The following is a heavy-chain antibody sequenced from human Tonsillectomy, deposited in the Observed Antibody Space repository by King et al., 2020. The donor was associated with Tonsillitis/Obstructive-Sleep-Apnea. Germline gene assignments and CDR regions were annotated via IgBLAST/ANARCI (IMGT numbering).Heavy chain of an antibody. CDR2: ISGSGGST. CDR1: GFTFSSYA. J-gene: IGHJ4*02. D-gene: IGHD1-26*01. Sequence: VQLVESWVGLVQPGVSLRLSCAASGFTFSSYAMSWVRQAPGKGLEWVSAISGSGGSTYYADSVKGRFTISRDNSKNTLYLQMNSLRAEDTAVYYCAKARKTLGLRNTYYFDYWGQGTLVTV. V-gene: IGHV3-23*04. CDR3: AKARKTLGLRNTYYFDY.